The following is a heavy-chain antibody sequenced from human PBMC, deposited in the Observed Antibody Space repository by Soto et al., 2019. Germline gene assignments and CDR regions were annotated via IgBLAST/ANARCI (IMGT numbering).Heavy chain of an antibody. CDR3: ARHRGSSSPTKGYYYGMDV. CDR1: GYSFTSYW. D-gene: IGHD6-6*01. CDR2: IYPGDSDT. J-gene: IGHJ6*02. Sequence: PGESLKISCKGSGYSFTSYWIGWVRQMPGKGLEWMGIIYPGDSDTRYSPSFQGQVTISADKSISTAYLQWSSLKASDTAMYYCARHRGSSSPTKGYYYGMDVWGQGTTVTVSS. V-gene: IGHV5-51*01.